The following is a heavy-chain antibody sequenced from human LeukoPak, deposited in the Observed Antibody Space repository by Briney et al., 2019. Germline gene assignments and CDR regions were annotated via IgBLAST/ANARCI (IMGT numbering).Heavy chain of an antibody. CDR1: GFTVSSNY. J-gene: IGHJ6*02. V-gene: IGHV3-53*01. CDR3: ARSRGTAATAYYYYGMDV. CDR2: IYSGGST. Sequence: GGSLRLSCAASGFTVSSNYMSWVRQAPGKGLAWVSVIYSGGSTYYADSVKGRFTISRDNSKNTLYLQMNSLRAEDTAVYYCARSRGTAATAYYYYGMDVWGQGTTVTVSS. D-gene: IGHD2-15*01.